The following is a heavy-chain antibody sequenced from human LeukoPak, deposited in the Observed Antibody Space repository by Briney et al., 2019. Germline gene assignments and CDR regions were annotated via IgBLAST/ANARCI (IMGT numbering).Heavy chain of an antibody. CDR1: GFTFSNYA. V-gene: IGHV3-23*01. J-gene: IGHJ4*02. D-gene: IGHD3-9*01. CDR3: AKWGDFDVLTGYYVPDF. Sequence: GGSLRLSCAASGFTFSNYAMSWARQAPGKGLEWVSAITGSGGNTYYADSVKGRFTISRDNSKNTLYLQMNSLRDEDTAVYYCAKWGDFDVLTGYYVPDFWGQGTLVTVSS. CDR2: ITGSGGNT.